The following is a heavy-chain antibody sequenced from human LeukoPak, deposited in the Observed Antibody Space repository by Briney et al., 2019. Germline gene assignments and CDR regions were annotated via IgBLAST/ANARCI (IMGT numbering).Heavy chain of an antibody. CDR1: GGTFSSYA. CDR3: ARDQDSGSGSYYNA. D-gene: IGHD3-10*01. V-gene: IGHV1-69*01. J-gene: IGHJ5*02. Sequence: GASVKVSCKASGGTFSSYAISWVRQAPGQGLERMGGIIPIFGTANYAQKFQGRVTITADESTSTAYMELSSLRSEDTAVYYCARDQDSGSGSYYNAWGQGTLVTVSS. CDR2: IIPIFGTA.